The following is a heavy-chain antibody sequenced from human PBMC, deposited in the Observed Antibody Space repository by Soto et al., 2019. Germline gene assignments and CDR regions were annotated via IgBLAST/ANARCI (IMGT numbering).Heavy chain of an antibody. CDR3: ARLYYYDSSGRMSGAHTWFDP. D-gene: IGHD3-22*01. Sequence: PGESLKISCKGSGYSFTSYLIGWVRQMPGKGLEWMGIIYPGDSDTRYSPSFQGQVTISADKSISTAYLQWSSQKASDTAMYYCARLYYYDSSGRMSGAHTWFDPWGQGTLVTVSS. V-gene: IGHV5-51*01. J-gene: IGHJ5*02. CDR1: GYSFTSYL. CDR2: IYPGDSDT.